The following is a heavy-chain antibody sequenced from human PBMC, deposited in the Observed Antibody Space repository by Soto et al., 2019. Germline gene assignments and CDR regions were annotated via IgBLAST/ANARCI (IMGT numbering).Heavy chain of an antibody. Sequence: ASVKVSCKASGYTFTSYGIRWVRQAPGQGLEWMGWISAYNGNTNYAQKLQGRVTMTTDTSTSTAYMELRSLRSDDTAVYYCAVDQGTIAAAGRIDPWGQGTLVTVSS. J-gene: IGHJ5*02. D-gene: IGHD6-13*01. CDR3: AVDQGTIAAAGRIDP. CDR1: GYTFTSYG. CDR2: ISAYNGNT. V-gene: IGHV1-18*01.